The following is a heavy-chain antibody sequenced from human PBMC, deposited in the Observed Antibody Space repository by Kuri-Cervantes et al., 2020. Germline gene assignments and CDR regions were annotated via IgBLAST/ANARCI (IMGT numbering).Heavy chain of an antibody. D-gene: IGHD6-19*01. CDR2: ISSDGSNK. Sequence: GESLKISCAASGFNFEGYGMHWVRQAPGKGLEWVAIISSDGSNKYYADSVKGRFTISKGTSKNMLFLQMNSLRAEDTAVYYCARESTSGWYPWGQGTLVTVSS. CDR3: ARESTSGWYP. V-gene: IGHV3-30*03. CDR1: GFNFEGYG. J-gene: IGHJ5*02.